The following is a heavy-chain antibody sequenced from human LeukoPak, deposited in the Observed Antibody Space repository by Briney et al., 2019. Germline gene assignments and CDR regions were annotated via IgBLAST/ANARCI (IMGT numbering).Heavy chain of an antibody. D-gene: IGHD1-26*01. Sequence: PGGSLRLSCAASGFTFSSYGMHWVRQAPGKGLEWVAFIRYDGSNKYYADSVKGRFTISRDNAKNSLYLQMNSLRAEDTAVYYCARGKWEPLDYWGQGTLVTVSS. J-gene: IGHJ4*02. CDR2: IRYDGSNK. CDR1: GFTFSSYG. V-gene: IGHV3-30*02. CDR3: ARGKWEPLDY.